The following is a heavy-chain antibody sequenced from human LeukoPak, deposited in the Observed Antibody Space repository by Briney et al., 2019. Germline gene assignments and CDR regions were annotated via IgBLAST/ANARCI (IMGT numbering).Heavy chain of an antibody. V-gene: IGHV4-34*01. CDR3: ARRGRYSSSWFDY. CDR2: INHSGST. D-gene: IGHD6-13*01. Sequence: SETLSLTCAVYGGSFSGYYWSWIRQPPGKGLEWIGEINHSGSTNYNPSLKSRVTISVDTSKNQFSLKLSSVTAADTAVYYCARRGRYSSSWFDYWGQGTLVTVSS. CDR1: GGSFSGYY. J-gene: IGHJ4*02.